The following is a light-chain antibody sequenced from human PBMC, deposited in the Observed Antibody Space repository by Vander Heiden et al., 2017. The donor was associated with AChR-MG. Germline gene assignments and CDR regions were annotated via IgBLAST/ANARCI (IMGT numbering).Light chain of an antibody. J-gene: IGKJ4*01. CDR2: AIS. CDR1: QGIGNS. CDR3: QRATSYPIT. Sequence: DIQLTQSPSFLSASPGDRVTITCRASQGIGNSLAWAQQKAGRAPRLLIYAISTVQSAVPSRFSAGGSGTAFSLTISSLQPDDFATYYCQRATSYPITFGAGTKV. V-gene: IGKV1-9*01.